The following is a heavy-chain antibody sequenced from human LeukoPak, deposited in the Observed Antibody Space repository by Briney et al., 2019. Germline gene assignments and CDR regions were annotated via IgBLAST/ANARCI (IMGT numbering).Heavy chain of an antibody. J-gene: IGHJ3*01. CDR1: GFTVSSNY. CDR2: IQYDGSHE. V-gene: IGHV3-30*02. CDR3: AKDLFF. D-gene: IGHD3-9*01. Sequence: GGSLRLSCAASGFTVSSNYMSWVRQAPGKGLEWVSFIQYDGSHENYSDSVKGRVTISRDNSRNTLYLQMYSLRPDDTAVYYCAKDLFFWGQGTVVTVSS.